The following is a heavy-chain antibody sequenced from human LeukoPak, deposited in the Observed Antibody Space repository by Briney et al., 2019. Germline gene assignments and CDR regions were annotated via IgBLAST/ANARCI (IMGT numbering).Heavy chain of an antibody. Sequence: ASVKVSCKASGYTFTAYNMGWVRQGPGQRLEWIGWIDPNSGGTNDAQKFQGRVTMTRDTTVSTAYMELSRLRSDDTAVYYCAPQLGRLTDYWGQGTLVTVSS. CDR3: APQLGRLTDY. V-gene: IGHV1-2*02. D-gene: IGHD7-27*01. J-gene: IGHJ4*02. CDR2: IDPNSGGT. CDR1: GYTFTAYN.